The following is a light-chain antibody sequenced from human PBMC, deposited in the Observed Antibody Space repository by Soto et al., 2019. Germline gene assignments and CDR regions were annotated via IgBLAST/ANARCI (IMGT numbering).Light chain of an antibody. J-gene: IGLJ2*01. V-gene: IGLV2-14*01. CDR2: DVN. CDR3: SSYTISSTLGV. Sequence: QSALTQPASVSGSPGQSITISCTGSISDVGGYNYVSWYQQHPGKAPKLMIYDVNNRPSGVSNRFSASKSGNTASLTISALQAEDEADYYCSSYTISSTLGVFGGGTQLTVL. CDR1: ISDVGGYNY.